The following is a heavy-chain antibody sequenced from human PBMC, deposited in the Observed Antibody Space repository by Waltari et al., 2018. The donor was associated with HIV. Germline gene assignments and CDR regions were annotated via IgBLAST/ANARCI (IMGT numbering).Heavy chain of an antibody. CDR1: GFMFSSYW. CDR3: ASPVGAARAFFYNVDV. D-gene: IGHD2-15*01. CDR2: INSDASTT. Sequence: EVQLVESGGGLVQPGGSLRLSCAGSGFMFSSYWMPWVRQVPGKGLEWVSRINSDASTTHYADSVKGRFTISRDNAKNILYLQMNSLGVEDTAIYYCASPVGAARAFFYNVDVWGQGTTVTVSS. J-gene: IGHJ6*02. V-gene: IGHV3-74*01.